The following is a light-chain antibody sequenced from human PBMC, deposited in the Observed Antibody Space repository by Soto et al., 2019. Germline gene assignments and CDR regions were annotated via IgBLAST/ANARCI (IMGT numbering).Light chain of an antibody. V-gene: IGKV4-1*01. CDR1: QSVLYNKNY. Sequence: DIVMTQSPDSLAVSLGERATINCKSSQSVLYNKNYLAWYQQRPGQPPKLLIYWASTRESGVPDRFSGSGSGTDFTLTISSLHAEDVAVYYCQQYYSSPLTFGGGTKVEIK. J-gene: IGKJ4*01. CDR3: QQYYSSPLT. CDR2: WAS.